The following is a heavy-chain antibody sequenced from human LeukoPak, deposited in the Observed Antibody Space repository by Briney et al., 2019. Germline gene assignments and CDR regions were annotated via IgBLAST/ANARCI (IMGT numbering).Heavy chain of an antibody. CDR3: ARDLWQWLAHERGGGY. D-gene: IGHD6-19*01. CDR2: VNPNSGGT. V-gene: IGHV1-2*02. CDR1: GYTFTGYY. Sequence: GASVKVSCKASGYTFTGYYMHWVRQAPGQGLEWMGWVNPNSGGTNYAQKFQGRVTMTRDTSISTAYMELSRLRSDDTAVYYCARDLWQWLAHERGGGYWGQGTLVTVSS. J-gene: IGHJ4*02.